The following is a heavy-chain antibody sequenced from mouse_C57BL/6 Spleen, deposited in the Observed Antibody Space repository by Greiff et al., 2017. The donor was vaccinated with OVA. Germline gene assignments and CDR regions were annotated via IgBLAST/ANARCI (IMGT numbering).Heavy chain of an antibody. CDR1: GYSFTDYN. CDR3: ERQLRLRNWCAY. D-gene: IGHD3-2*02. J-gene: IGHJ3*01. Sequence: EVQLQQSGPELVKPGASVKISCKASGYSFTDYNMNWVQQSNGKSLEWIGVINPNYGTNSYNQKFKGKATLTRDQSSSTAYMQLNSLTSEDSAVYYCERQLRLRNWCAYWGQGTLVTVSA. V-gene: IGHV1-39*01. CDR2: INPNYGTN.